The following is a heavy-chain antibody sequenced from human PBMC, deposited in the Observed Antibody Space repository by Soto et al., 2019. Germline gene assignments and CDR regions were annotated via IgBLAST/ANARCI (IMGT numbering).Heavy chain of an antibody. D-gene: IGHD3-22*01. CDR3: STRAYDTNGYYRFDP. Sequence: QVQLQQWGAGLLKPSETLSLTCAVSGGSFSGHSWTWIRQPPGKGLEWIGDINHSGRVNYSPSLKSRVTISLDTSKNQFSLTLSAVTAAETAMYYCSTRAYDTNGYYRFDPWGQGTLVTVSS. CDR2: INHSGRV. J-gene: IGHJ5*01. CDR1: GGSFSGHS. V-gene: IGHV4-34*01.